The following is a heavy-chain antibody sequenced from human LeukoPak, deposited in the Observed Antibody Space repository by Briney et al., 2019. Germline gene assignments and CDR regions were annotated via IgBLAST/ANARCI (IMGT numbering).Heavy chain of an antibody. D-gene: IGHD6-19*01. CDR2: ITGSGDDT. CDR3: AKAAAYSTGWRCDC. J-gene: IGHJ4*02. Sequence: PGRSLRLPCAASGFTFSSYAMSWVRQAPGKGLEWVSSITGSGDDTNHADSVKGRFTISRDNSKNTLYLEMNSLSAGDTAVYYCAKAAAYSTGWRCDCWGQGTLVTVSS. CDR1: GFTFSSYA. V-gene: IGHV3-23*01.